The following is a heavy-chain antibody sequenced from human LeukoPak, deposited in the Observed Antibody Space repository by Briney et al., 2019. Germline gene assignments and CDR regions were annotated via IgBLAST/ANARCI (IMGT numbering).Heavy chain of an antibody. CDR2: IRYDGSNK. Sequence: QTGGSLRLSCAASGLTFSSYGMHWVRQAPGKGLEWVAFIRYDGSNKYYADSVKGRFTISRDNSKNTLYLQMNSLRAEDTAVYYCAFESMTTVTFDYWGQGTLVTVSS. J-gene: IGHJ4*02. CDR3: AFESMTTVTFDY. CDR1: GLTFSSYG. D-gene: IGHD4-11*01. V-gene: IGHV3-30*02.